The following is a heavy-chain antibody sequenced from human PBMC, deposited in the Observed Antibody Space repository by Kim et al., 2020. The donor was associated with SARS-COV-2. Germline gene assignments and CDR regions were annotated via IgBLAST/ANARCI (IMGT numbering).Heavy chain of an antibody. D-gene: IGHD3-9*01. J-gene: IGHJ4*02. CDR2: IKSKTDGGTT. CDR3: TTEPYTTYYDILTGYFMLDY. Sequence: GGSLRLSCAASGFTFSNAWMSWVRQAPGKGLEWVGRIKSKTDGGTTDYAAHVQVRFTSSRDDSKNTLYLQMNSLKTADTALYYCTTEPYTTYYDILTGYFMLDYWGPRTLVTVSS. CDR1: GFTFSNAW. V-gene: IGHV3-15*01.